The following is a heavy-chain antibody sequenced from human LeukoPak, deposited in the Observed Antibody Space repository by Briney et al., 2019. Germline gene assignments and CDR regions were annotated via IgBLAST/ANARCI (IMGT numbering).Heavy chain of an antibody. D-gene: IGHD1-7*01. Sequence: GGSLRLSCAASGFTFSSYGMHWVRQAPGKGLEWVAVISYDGSNKYYADSVKGRFTISRDNSKNTLYLQMNSLRAEDTAVYYCARGWLELTSGYFGYWGQGTLVTVSS. V-gene: IGHV3-30*03. CDR2: ISYDGSNK. J-gene: IGHJ4*02. CDR3: ARGWLELTSGYFGY. CDR1: GFTFSSYG.